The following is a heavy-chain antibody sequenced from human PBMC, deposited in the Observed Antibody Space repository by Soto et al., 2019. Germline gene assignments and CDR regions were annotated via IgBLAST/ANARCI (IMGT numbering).Heavy chain of an antibody. CDR1: GGTFTRHY. J-gene: IGHJ4*02. CDR3: ARDSPPSDY. V-gene: IGHV1-3*01. CDR2: IFAGSGNI. Sequence: ASVKVSCKASGGTFTRHYMHWVRQAPGQRLEWMGTIFAGSGNIEYSQKFEGRVTMTRDTTASTAYMELSSLRSEDTAVYYCARDSPPSDYWGQGTLVTVSS.